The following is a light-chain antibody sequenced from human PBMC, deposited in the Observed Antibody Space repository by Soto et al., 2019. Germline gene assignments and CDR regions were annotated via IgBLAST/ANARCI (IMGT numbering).Light chain of an antibody. J-gene: IGKJ1*01. V-gene: IGKV3-20*01. CDR1: QSLGSGY. Sequence: VLTQSPGTLSLSPWDSATLSCRDSQSLGSGYLAWYQQKTGQAPRILIYAASTRATGIPDRLSGSGSGTDLSLTISRLEPEDFAVYYCQQYGSSPWTFGQGTKVDIK. CDR2: AAS. CDR3: QQYGSSPWT.